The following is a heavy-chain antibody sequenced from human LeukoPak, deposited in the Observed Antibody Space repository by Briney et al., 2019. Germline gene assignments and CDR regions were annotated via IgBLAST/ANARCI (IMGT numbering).Heavy chain of an antibody. CDR3: AREPTDYGGNSRVDY. Sequence: GGSLRPSCAASGFTFSNYAMSWVRQAPGKGLEWVSAITSSGSSTYSADSVKGRFTISRDNSKNTLYLQMNSLRAEDTAVYYCAREPTDYGGNSRVDYWAREPWSPSPQ. V-gene: IGHV3-23*01. CDR2: ITSSGSST. D-gene: IGHD4-23*01. J-gene: IGHJ4*02. CDR1: GFTFSNYA.